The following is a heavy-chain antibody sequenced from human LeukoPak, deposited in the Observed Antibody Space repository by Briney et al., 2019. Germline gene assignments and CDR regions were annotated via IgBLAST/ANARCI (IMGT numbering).Heavy chain of an antibody. CDR2: IKEDGSEE. CDR3: ARDLSVGSKPDLGFDY. CDR1: RFTFSRYW. Sequence: GGSLRLSCVDSRFTFSRYWMSWVRQAPGKGLEWVANIKEDGSEEYYVDSVTGRFTISRDNAKNSLYLQMNSLRAEDTAVYYCARDLSVGSKPDLGFDYWGQGTLVTVSS. J-gene: IGHJ4*02. V-gene: IGHV3-7*01. D-gene: IGHD1-26*01.